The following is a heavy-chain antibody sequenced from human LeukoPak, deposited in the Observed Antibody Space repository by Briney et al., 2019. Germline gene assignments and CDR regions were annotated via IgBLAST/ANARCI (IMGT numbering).Heavy chain of an antibody. J-gene: IGHJ4*02. CDR1: GFTLRSYE. V-gene: IGHV3-21*01. Sequence: GGSLRLSCTVSGFTLRSYEMSWIRQAPGKGLEWVSSISSSSSYIYYADSVKGRFTISRDNAKNSLYLQMNSLRAEDTAVYYCARRRYFDYWGQGTLVTVSS. CDR2: ISSSSSYI. CDR3: ARRRYFDY.